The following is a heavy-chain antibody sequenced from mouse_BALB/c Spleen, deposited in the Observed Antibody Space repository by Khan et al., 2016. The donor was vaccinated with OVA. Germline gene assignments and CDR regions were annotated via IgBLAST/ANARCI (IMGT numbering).Heavy chain of an antibody. CDR1: GYSITSDYA. CDR2: ISSSGST. V-gene: IGHV3-2*02. CDR3: ARDGSRYNYAMDY. D-gene: IGHD2-3*01. Sequence: EVQLQESGPGLVKPSQSLSLTCTVTGYSITSDYAWNWIRQFPGNKLEWMGYISSSGSTNYNPALKSRISITRGTSKNQFFLQLNSVTTEDTATYYCARDGSRYNYAMDYWGQGTSVTVSS. J-gene: IGHJ4*01.